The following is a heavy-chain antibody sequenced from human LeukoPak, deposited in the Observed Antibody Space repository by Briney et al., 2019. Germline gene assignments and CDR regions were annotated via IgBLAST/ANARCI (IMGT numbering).Heavy chain of an antibody. V-gene: IGHV4-59*08. D-gene: IGHD3-22*01. J-gene: IGHJ4*02. Sequence: SETLSLTCTVSGGSISSYYWSWIRQPPGKGLEYIGYIYYTGSTNYNPSLKSRVTISVDTSKNQFSLKLSSVTAADTAVYYCANGGSITMIPYFDYWGQGTLVTVSS. CDR3: ANGGSITMIPYFDY. CDR2: IYYTGST. CDR1: GGSISSYY.